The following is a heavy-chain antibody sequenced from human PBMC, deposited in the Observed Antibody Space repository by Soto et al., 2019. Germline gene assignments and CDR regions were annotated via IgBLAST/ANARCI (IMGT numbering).Heavy chain of an antibody. J-gene: IGHJ3*02. D-gene: IGHD2-2*01. CDR3: ARGGSGSTSSPEAFDI. CDR2: INPSGGST. Sequence: ASVKVSCKASGYTFISRYIHWVRQAPGQGLELMGIINPSGGSTTYAQKFQGRVTMTRDTSTSTVYMELSSLRSEDTAVYYCARGGSGSTSSPEAFDIWGQGTMVTV. V-gene: IGHV1-46*01. CDR1: GYTFISRY.